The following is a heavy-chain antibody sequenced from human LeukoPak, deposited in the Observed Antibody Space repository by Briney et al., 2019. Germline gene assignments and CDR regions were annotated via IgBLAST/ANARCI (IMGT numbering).Heavy chain of an antibody. D-gene: IGHD3-16*01. J-gene: IGHJ4*02. CDR3: ARDLGLSTLD. Sequence: GGSLRLSCAASGFTFSSYEMNWVRQAPGKGLEWVSYISGSSSTIKYADSVEGRFTISRDNAKNSLYLQMNSLRAGDTAVYYCARDLGLSTLDWGQGTLVTVSS. CDR2: ISGSSSTI. CDR1: GFTFSSYE. V-gene: IGHV3-48*01.